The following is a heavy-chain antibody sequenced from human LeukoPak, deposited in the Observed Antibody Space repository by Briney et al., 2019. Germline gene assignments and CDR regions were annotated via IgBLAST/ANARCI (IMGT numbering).Heavy chain of an antibody. CDR3: ARVGGSNCYYYGMDV. Sequence: SETLSLTCTVSGGSISSYYWSWIRQPPGKGLEWIGYIYYSGSTNYNPSLKSRVTISVDTSKNQFSLKLSSVTAADTAVYYCARVGGSNCYYYGMDVWGQGTTVTVSS. V-gene: IGHV4-59*01. J-gene: IGHJ6*02. CDR1: GGSISSYY. CDR2: IYYSGST. D-gene: IGHD3-10*01.